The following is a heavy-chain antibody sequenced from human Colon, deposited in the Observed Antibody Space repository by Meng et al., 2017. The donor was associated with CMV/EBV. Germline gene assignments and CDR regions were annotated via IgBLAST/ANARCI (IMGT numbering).Heavy chain of an antibody. Sequence: KISCKASGGTFTSYTFSWVRQAPGQGLEWMGRVIPITDITNYAQKFQGRLTITADKSTNTAFMELSSLRSEDTAVYYCARAARSGSHAVFYSLDLWGQGTTVTVSS. CDR1: GGTFTSYT. V-gene: IGHV1-69*02. CDR3: ARAARSGSHAVFYSLDL. CDR2: VIPITDIT. J-gene: IGHJ6*02. D-gene: IGHD1-26*01.